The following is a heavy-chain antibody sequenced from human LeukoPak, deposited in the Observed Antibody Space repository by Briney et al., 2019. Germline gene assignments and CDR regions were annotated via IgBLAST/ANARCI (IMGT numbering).Heavy chain of an antibody. D-gene: IGHD3-10*01. CDR3: ARGPSITMVRGGQWYYYMDV. CDR2: INPSGGST. CDR1: GGTFSSYA. J-gene: IGHJ6*03. V-gene: IGHV1-46*01. Sequence: GASVKVSCKASGGTFSSYAISWVRQAPGQGLEWMGIINPSGGSTNYAQKFQGRVTVTRDTSTSTVYMEVSSLRSEDTAVYYCARGPSITMVRGGQWYYYMDVWGKGTTVTISS.